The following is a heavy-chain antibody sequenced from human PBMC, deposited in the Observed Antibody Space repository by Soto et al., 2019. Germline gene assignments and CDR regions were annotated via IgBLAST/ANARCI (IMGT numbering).Heavy chain of an antibody. J-gene: IGHJ4*02. V-gene: IGHV3-9*01. CDR1: GFTFDDYA. D-gene: IGHD1-20*01. CDR3: AKGIDANWNTDALDY. CDR2: ISWNSGSI. Sequence: GGSLRLSCAASGFTFDDYAMHWVRQAPGKGLEWVSGISWNSGSIGYADSVKGRFTISRDNAKNSLYLQMNSLRAEDTALYYCAKGIDANWNTDALDYWGQGTLVTVSS.